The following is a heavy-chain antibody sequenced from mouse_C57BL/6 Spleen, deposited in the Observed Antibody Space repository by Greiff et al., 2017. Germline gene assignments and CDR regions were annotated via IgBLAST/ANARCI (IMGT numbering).Heavy chain of an antibody. CDR3: TLCDGYSTWFAY. D-gene: IGHD2-3*01. V-gene: IGHV14-1*01. Sequence: VQLQQSGAELVRPGASVKLSCTASGFNIKDYYMHWVKQRPEQGLEWIGRIDPEDGDTEYAPKFQGKATMTADTSSNTAYLQLSSLTSEDTAVYYCTLCDGYSTWFAYWGQGTLVTVSA. CDR2: IDPEDGDT. CDR1: GFNIKDYY. J-gene: IGHJ3*01.